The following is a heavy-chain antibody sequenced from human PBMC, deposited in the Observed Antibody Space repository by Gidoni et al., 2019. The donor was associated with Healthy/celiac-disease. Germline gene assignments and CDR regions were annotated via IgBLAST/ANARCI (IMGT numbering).Heavy chain of an antibody. CDR1: GFTVSSNY. CDR3: ARDPYSNYGPPYYYYGMDV. Sequence: EVQLVESGGGLIQTGGSLRLSCAASGFTVSSNYMSWVRQAPGKGLEWVSVIYSGGSTYYADSVKGRFTISRDNSKNTLYLQMNSLRAEDTAVYYCARDPYSNYGPPYYYYGMDVWGQGTTVTVSS. V-gene: IGHV3-53*01. D-gene: IGHD4-4*01. CDR2: IYSGGST. J-gene: IGHJ6*02.